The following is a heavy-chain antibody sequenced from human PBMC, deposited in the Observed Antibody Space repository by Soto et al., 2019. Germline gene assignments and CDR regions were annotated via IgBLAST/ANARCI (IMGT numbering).Heavy chain of an antibody. Sequence: ASVKVSCKASGYTFTSYVISWVRQAPGQGLEWMGWISGYNSNTNYAQKFEGRVRMTKDTTRSTAYLEVRSLRFDDTAVYYCGRERQWEPVPYWGQGTPVSVSS. D-gene: IGHD1-26*01. CDR1: GYTFTSYV. V-gene: IGHV1-18*01. J-gene: IGHJ4*02. CDR2: ISGYNSNT. CDR3: GRERQWEPVPY.